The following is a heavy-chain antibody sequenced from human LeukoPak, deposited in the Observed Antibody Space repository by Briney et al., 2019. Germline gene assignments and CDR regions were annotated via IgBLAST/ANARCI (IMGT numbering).Heavy chain of an antibody. V-gene: IGHV3-33*06. J-gene: IGHJ4*02. D-gene: IGHD5-24*01. CDR2: IWYDGSNK. CDR1: GFTFSSYG. Sequence: GGSLRLSCAASGFTFSSYGMHWVRQAPGKGLEWVAVIWYDGSNKYYADSVKGRFTISRDNSKNTLYLQMNSLRAEDTAVYYCAKDQFTQEGYFDYWGQGTLVTVSS. CDR3: AKDQFTQEGYFDY.